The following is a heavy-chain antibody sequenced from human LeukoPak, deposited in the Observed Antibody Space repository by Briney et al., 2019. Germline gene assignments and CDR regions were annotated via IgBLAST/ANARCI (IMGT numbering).Heavy chain of an antibody. CDR3: ASDVVGGPTNY. D-gene: IGHD1-26*01. CDR2: ITGSSSAM. J-gene: IGHJ4*02. CDR1: GFTFRSSN. V-gene: IGHV3-48*01. Sequence: PSGGSLRLSCAASGFTFRSSNMHWVRQAPGEGVEWVSYITGSSSAMYYADSVKGRFTISRDNAKDSLFLQMNSLRAEDTAVYYCASDVVGGPTNYWGQGTLVTVSS.